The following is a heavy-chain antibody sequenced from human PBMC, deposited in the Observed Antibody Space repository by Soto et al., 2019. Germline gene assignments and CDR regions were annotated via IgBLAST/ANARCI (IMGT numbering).Heavy chain of an antibody. CDR2: IYYSGST. D-gene: IGHD3-16*01. CDR3: ARDQEGGDYDFYGMDV. V-gene: IGHV4-30-4*01. Sequence: SEALSLTCTVSGGSISSGDYYWSWIRQPPGKGLEWIGYIYYSGSTYYNPSLKSRVTISVDTSKNQFSLKLSSVTAADTAVYYCARDQEGGDYDFYGMDVWGQGTTVT. J-gene: IGHJ6*02. CDR1: GGSISSGDYY.